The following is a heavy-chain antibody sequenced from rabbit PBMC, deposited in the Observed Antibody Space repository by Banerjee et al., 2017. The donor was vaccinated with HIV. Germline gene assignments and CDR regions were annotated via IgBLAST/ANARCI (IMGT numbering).Heavy chain of an antibody. J-gene: IGHJ4*01. CDR1: GFSFSNSHF. Sequence: QSLEESGGDLVKPEGSLTVTCTASGFSFSNSHFMCWVRQAPGKGLEWIGCIYAGSSGTTYYASWAKGRFTISKTSSTTVTLQMTSRTAADTATYFCARGGYDENYFNLWGQGTLVTVS. D-gene: IGHD2-1*01. V-gene: IGHV1S40*01. CDR3: ARGGYDENYFNL. CDR2: IYAGSSGTT.